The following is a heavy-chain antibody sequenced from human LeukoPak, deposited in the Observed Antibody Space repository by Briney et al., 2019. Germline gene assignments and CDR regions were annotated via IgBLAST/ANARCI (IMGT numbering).Heavy chain of an antibody. CDR1: DGSITTSDYY. V-gene: IGHV4-39*07. CDR2: IYHSGST. Sequence: SETLSLTCSVSDGSITTSDYYWGWIRQPPGKGLEWIGSIYHSGSTNYNPSLKSRVTISVDTSKNQFSLKLSSVTAADTAVYYCTSSSWYRGTGYWGQGTLVTVSS. D-gene: IGHD6-13*01. J-gene: IGHJ4*02. CDR3: TSSSWYRGTGY.